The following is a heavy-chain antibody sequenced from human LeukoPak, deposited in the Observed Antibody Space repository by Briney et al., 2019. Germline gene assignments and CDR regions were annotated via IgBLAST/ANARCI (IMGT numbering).Heavy chain of an antibody. J-gene: IGHJ2*01. V-gene: IGHV3-23*01. CDR3: ARRWYFDL. CDR2: LSGRDGNT. CDR1: GFTFNNYA. Sequence: GGSLRLSCAASGFTFNNYAMSWVRQAPGKGLEWVSSLSGRDGNTYYADSVKGRFTISRDNSKSTLYLQMNSLRTEDTAVYYCARRWYFDLWGRGTLVTVSS.